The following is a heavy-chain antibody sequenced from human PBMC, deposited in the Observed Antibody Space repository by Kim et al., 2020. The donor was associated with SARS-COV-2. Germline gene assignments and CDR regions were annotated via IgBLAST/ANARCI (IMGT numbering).Heavy chain of an antibody. CDR2: IDPSDSYT. CDR3: ARHSQDIVVPVDGAWFDP. D-gene: IGHD2-2*01. CDR1: GYSFTSYW. J-gene: IGHJ5*02. V-gene: IGHV5-10-1*01. Sequence: GESLKISCKGSGYSFTSYWISGVRQMPGKGLEWMGRIDPSDSYTNYSPSFQGHVTISADKSISTAYLQWSSLKASDTAMYYCARHSQDIVVPVDGAWFDPWGQGTLVTVSS.